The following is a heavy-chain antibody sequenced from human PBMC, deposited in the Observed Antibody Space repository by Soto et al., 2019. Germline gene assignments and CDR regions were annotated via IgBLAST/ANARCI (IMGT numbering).Heavy chain of an antibody. Sequence: QVQLVQSGAEVKKPGSSVKVSCKASGGTFSRYAISCVRQAPGQGLEWMGWIIPIFGTANYAKKFLARVNISAYESTMTASAPPRTLRSEGTAVYYCVTGGAVLGVFIKGEGYYYGMEDWGLGPTVTV. CDR3: VTGGAVLGVFIKGEGYYYGMED. CDR1: GGTFSRYA. D-gene: IGHD3-3*01. V-gene: IGHV1-69*01. J-gene: IGHJ6*02. CDR2: IIPIFGTA.